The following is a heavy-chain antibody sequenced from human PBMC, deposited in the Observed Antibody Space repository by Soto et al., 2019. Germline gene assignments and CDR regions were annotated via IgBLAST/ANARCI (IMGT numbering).Heavy chain of an antibody. D-gene: IGHD3-10*01. Sequence: SETLSLTCIVSGGSISSGGYYWSWIRQHPGKGLEWIGYIYYSGSTYYNPSLKSRVTISVDTSKNQFSLKLSSVTAADTAVYYCARLRVMVVDYWGQGTLVTVSS. CDR1: GGSISSGGYY. CDR3: ARLRVMVVDY. J-gene: IGHJ4*02. CDR2: IYYSGST. V-gene: IGHV4-31*03.